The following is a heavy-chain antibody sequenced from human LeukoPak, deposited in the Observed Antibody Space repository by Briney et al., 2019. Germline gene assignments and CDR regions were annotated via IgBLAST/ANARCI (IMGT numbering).Heavy chain of an antibody. D-gene: IGHD3-22*01. Sequence: PSETLSLTCTVSGGSISSFYWSWIRQPPGKGLEWIGEINHSGSTNYNPSLKSRVTISVDTSKNQFSLKLSSVTAADTAVYYCARGDDSSGYSTFDIWGQGTMVTVSS. V-gene: IGHV4-34*01. CDR2: INHSGST. CDR1: GGSISSFY. CDR3: ARGDDSSGYSTFDI. J-gene: IGHJ3*02.